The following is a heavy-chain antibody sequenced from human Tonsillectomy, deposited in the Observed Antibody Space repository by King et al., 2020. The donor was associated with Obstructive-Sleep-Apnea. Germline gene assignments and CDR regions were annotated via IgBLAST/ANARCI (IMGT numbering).Heavy chain of an antibody. CDR3: AKDSSGTYYNWFDP. J-gene: IGHJ5*02. CDR1: GGPIGKYY. Sequence: VQLQESGPGLVKPSETLSLTCTVFGGPIGKYYWSRVRQPPGKVLEWIGFVYNSRSNIYNPSLMSRVTISVDTSNNQFSLRLTSVTAADAAVYYCAKDSSGTYYNWFDPWGQGIPVTVSS. V-gene: IGHV4-4*08. CDR2: VYNSRSN. D-gene: IGHD3-10*01.